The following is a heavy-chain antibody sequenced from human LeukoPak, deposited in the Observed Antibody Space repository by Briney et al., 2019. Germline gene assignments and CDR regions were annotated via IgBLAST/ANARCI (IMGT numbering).Heavy chain of an antibody. Sequence: SETLSLTCAVYGGSFSGYYWSWIRQPPGKGLEWIGEINHSGSTNYNPSLKSRVTISVDTSKNQFSLKLSSVTAADTAVYYCAARELLLDYWGQGTLVTVSS. CDR2: INHSGST. D-gene: IGHD5-12*01. V-gene: IGHV4-34*01. CDR3: AARELLLDY. J-gene: IGHJ4*02. CDR1: GGSFSGYY.